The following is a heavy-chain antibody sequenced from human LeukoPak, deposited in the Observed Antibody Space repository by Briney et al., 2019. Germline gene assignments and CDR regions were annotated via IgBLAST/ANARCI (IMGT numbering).Heavy chain of an antibody. J-gene: IGHJ4*02. V-gene: IGHV4-31*03. CDR2: IYYSGST. CDR1: GGSISSGGYY. Sequence: SETLSLTCTVSGGSISSGGYYWSWIRQHPGKGLEWIGYIYYSGSTYYNPSLKSRVTISVDTSKNQFSLKLSSVTAADTAVYYCAKGQGDFWSGYSGTFDYWGQGTLVTVSS. D-gene: IGHD3-3*01. CDR3: AKGQGDFWSGYSGTFDY.